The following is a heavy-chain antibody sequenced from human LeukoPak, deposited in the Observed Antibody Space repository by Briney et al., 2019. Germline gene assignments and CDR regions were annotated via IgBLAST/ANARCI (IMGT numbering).Heavy chain of an antibody. CDR3: ARGDGYNYPYYYYYYMDV. CDR2: IRYDGSNK. V-gene: IGHV3-30*02. Sequence: GGSLRLSCAASGFTFSSYGMHWVRQAPGKGLEWVAFIRYDGSNKYYADSVKGRFTISRDNSKNTLYLQMNSLRAEDTAVYYCARGDGYNYPYYYYYYMDVWGKGTTVTVSS. J-gene: IGHJ6*03. D-gene: IGHD5-24*01. CDR1: GFTFSSYG.